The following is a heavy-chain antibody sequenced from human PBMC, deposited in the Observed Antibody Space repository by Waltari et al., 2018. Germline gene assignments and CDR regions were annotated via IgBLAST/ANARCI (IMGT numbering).Heavy chain of an antibody. CDR3: ARLAHHGVSGGDF. J-gene: IGHJ4*02. CDR1: GYTFISNA. D-gene: IGHD3-10*01. CDR2: ISAYDGST. Sequence: QFQLVQSGAEVKKPGASVKVSCKASGYTFISNAINWVRQAPGQGLEWMGWISAYDGSTEYAQIFQGRISMTTDTSTRTAYMKLRGLTSDDSAVYYCARLAHHGVSGGDFWGQGTLVTVSS. V-gene: IGHV1-18*04.